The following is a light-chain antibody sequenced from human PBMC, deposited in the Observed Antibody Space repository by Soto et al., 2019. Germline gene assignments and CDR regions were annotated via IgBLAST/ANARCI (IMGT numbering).Light chain of an antibody. J-gene: IGKJ5*01. V-gene: IGKV3-11*01. CDR2: DAS. Sequence: EVVLTQSPATLALSPGETATLSCRASKTVGSYLGWYQQKLGQAPTLLLYDASKRDSGIPSRFSGSGSGTDFTLPISRLDPEDFELYYCQQRHTWPPAFGQGTRLEIK. CDR1: KTVGSY. CDR3: QQRHTWPPA.